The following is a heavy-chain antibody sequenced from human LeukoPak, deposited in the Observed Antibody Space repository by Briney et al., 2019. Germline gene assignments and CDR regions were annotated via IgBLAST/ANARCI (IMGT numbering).Heavy chain of an antibody. CDR1: GYTFTGYY. J-gene: IGHJ6*03. Sequence: ASVKVSCKASGYTFTGYYMHWVRQAPGQGLEWMGWISAYNGNTSYAQKLQGRVTMTTDTSTSTAYMELRSLRSDDTAVYYCARDRIYYGSGSYYNEDMGVWGKGTTVTVSS. CDR2: ISAYNGNT. V-gene: IGHV1-18*04. CDR3: ARDRIYYGSGSYYNEDMGV. D-gene: IGHD3-10*01.